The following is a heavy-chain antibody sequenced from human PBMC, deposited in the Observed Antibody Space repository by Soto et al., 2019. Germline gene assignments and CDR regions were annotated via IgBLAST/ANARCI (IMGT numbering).Heavy chain of an antibody. V-gene: IGHV3-33*01. D-gene: IGHD2-2*01. CDR1: GFTFSSYG. CDR2: IWYDGSNK. Sequence: ESGGGVVQPGRSLRLSCAASGFTFSSYGMHWVRQAPGKGLEWVAVIWYDGSNKYYADSVKGRFTISRDNSKNTLYLQMNSLRAEDTAVYYCARDAAAPGYYYYYGMDVWGQGTTVTVSS. CDR3: ARDAAAPGYYYYYGMDV. J-gene: IGHJ6*02.